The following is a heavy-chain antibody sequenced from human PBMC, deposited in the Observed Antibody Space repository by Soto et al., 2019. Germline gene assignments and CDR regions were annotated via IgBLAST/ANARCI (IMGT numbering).Heavy chain of an antibody. Sequence: PSETLSLTCTVSGGSITTGGYYWSWIRQLPGKGLEWIGHRYYSESTYYNPSLKSRASISLDTSKNQFSLKLSFVTAAGTAMYYCARTKCSGGSCYSWSLDYWGQGTPVTVSS. CDR2: RYYSEST. CDR3: ARTKCSGGSCYSWSLDY. CDR1: GGSITTGGYY. V-gene: IGHV4-31*03. J-gene: IGHJ4*02. D-gene: IGHD2-15*01.